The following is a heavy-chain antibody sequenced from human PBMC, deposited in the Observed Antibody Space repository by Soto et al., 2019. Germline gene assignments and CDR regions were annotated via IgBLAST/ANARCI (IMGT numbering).Heavy chain of an antibody. CDR1: GGSFSGYY. D-gene: IGHD2-21*02. Sequence: PSETLSLTCALYGGSFSGYYWSWIRQPPGKGLEWIGEINHSGSTNYNPSLKSRVTISVDTSKNQFSLKLSSVTAADTAVYYCAGPSSDCGGDCYYFDYWGQGALGTVSS. CDR3: AGPSSDCGGDCYYFDY. J-gene: IGHJ4*02. CDR2: INHSGST. V-gene: IGHV4-34*01.